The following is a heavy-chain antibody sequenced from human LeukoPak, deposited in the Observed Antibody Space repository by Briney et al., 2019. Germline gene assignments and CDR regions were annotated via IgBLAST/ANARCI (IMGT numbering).Heavy chain of an antibody. Sequence: SETLSLTCAVYGGSFSDYDWSWIRQPPGKGLEWIGEISHSGTTNCDPSLKSRISMSVDTSRSQFSLNLRSVTAADTAVYYCARYVSVRTGTTRASFDYWGLGTLVTVSS. J-gene: IGHJ4*02. CDR3: ARYVSVRTGTTRASFDY. D-gene: IGHD1-1*01. CDR2: ISHSGTT. CDR1: GGSFSDYD. V-gene: IGHV4-34*10.